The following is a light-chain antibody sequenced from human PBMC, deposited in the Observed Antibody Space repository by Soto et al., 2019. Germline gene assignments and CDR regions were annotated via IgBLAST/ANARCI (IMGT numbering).Light chain of an antibody. CDR3: SAWDGSLDAVL. J-gene: IGLJ2*01. Sequence: QSVLTQPPSASGTPGQRVTISCSGSSSNIGTNTVNWYQQFPGSAPQLLLYNTNQRPSGVPGRFSGSKSGTSASLAISGLQSEDKADYYCSAWDGSLDAVLFGGGTKFTVL. CDR2: NTN. V-gene: IGLV1-44*01. CDR1: SSNIGTNT.